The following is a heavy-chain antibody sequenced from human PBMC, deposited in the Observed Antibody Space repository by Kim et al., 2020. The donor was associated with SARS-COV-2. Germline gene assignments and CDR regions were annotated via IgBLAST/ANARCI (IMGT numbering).Heavy chain of an antibody. CDR2: ISSSSTYI. CDR1: GFTFSSCT. CDR3: ARDAPTTVTTLLTNYYYYHGMDV. Sequence: GGSLRLSCAASGFTFSSCTMNWVRQAPGKGLEWVSSISSSSTYIYYADSVKGRFTISRDNAKNSLYLQMNSLRAEDTAVYFCARDAPTTVTTLLTNYYYYHGMDVWGQGTTVTVSS. D-gene: IGHD4-17*01. J-gene: IGHJ6*02. V-gene: IGHV3-21*01.